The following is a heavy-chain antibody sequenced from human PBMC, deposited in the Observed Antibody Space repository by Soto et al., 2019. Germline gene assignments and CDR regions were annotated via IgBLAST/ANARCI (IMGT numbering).Heavy chain of an antibody. J-gene: IGHJ5*01. CDR1: GYTSADFG. Sequence: ASVKGSCKASGYTSADFGSSWVRQAPGQGLEWMGWVSGNNGASNPAPKVQGRITMTLDTSTGVSYMALRSLRSDDTAIYYCVRDQKYFRVNGNWFDSWGQGTLVTVSS. CDR2: VSGNNGAS. V-gene: IGHV1-18*04. D-gene: IGHD2-2*01. CDR3: VRDQKYFRVNGNWFDS.